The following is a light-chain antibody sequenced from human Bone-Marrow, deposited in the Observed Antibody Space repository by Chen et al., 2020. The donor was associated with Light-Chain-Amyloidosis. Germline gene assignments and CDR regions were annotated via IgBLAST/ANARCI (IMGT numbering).Light chain of an antibody. CDR2: GSS. Sequence: ELVLTQSPGTRFLSPGEGANLLCRASQTISSNYLTWYQQKFGQAPRLLIYGSSSRATGIPDRFTGSGSGTDFTLTINSLEPEDFAMYYCQQYGTSPLTFGGGTKVEIK. CDR1: QTISSNY. J-gene: IGKJ4*01. V-gene: IGKV3-20*01. CDR3: QQYGTSPLT.